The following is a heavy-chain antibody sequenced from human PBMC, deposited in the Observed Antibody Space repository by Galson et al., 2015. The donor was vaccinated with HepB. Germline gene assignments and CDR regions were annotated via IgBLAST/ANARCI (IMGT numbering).Heavy chain of an antibody. CDR2: FDPEDGET. V-gene: IGHV1-24*01. Sequence: SVKVSCKVSGYTLTELSMHWVRQAPGKGLEWMGGFDPEDGETIYAQKFQGRVTMTEDTSTDTAYMELSSLRSEDTAVYYCATRKAVLLWFGVLDYWGQGTLVTVSS. J-gene: IGHJ4*02. D-gene: IGHD3-10*01. CDR3: ATRKAVLLWFGVLDY. CDR1: GYTLTELS.